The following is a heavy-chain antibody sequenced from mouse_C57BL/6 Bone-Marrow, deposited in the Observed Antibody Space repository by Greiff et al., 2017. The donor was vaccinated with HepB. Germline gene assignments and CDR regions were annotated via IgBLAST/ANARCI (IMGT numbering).Heavy chain of an antibody. J-gene: IGHJ4*01. CDR2: IYPRSGNT. CDR1: GYTFTSYG. D-gene: IGHD2-4*01. Sequence: QVQLQQSGAELARPGASVKLSCKASGYTFTSYGISWVKQRTGQGLEWIGEIYPRSGNTYYNEKFKGKATLTADKSSSTAYMELRSLTSEGSAVYCCARGGLRRRAMDYWGQGTSVTVSA. V-gene: IGHV1-81*01. CDR3: ARGGLRRRAMDY.